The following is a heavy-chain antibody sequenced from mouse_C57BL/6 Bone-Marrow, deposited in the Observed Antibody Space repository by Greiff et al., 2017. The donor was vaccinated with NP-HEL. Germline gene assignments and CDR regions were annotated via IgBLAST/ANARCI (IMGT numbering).Heavy chain of an antibody. CDR1: GFTFSDYG. Sequence: EVQRVESGGGLVQPGGSLKLSCAASGFTFSDYGMAWVRQAPRKGPEWVAFISNLAYSIYYADTVTGRFTISRENAKNTLYLEMSSLRSEDTAMYYCARQGTKADWAYWGQGTLVTVSA. CDR2: ISNLAYSI. D-gene: IGHD1-3*01. V-gene: IGHV5-15*01. CDR3: ARQGTKADWAY. J-gene: IGHJ3*01.